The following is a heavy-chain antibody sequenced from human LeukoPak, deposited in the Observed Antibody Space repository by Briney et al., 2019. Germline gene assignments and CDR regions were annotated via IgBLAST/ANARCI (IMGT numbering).Heavy chain of an antibody. D-gene: IGHD6-13*01. CDR1: GFTFSSYS. CDR2: ISSSSSTI. CDR3: ARDGDKYSISWYASDYFDY. V-gene: IGHV3-48*01. J-gene: IGHJ4*02. Sequence: GGSLRLSCAASGFTFSSYSMNWVRQAPGKGLEWVSYISSSSSTIYYADSVKGRFTISRDNAKNSLYLQMNSLRAEDTAVYYCARDGDKYSISWYASDYFDYWGQGTLVTVSS.